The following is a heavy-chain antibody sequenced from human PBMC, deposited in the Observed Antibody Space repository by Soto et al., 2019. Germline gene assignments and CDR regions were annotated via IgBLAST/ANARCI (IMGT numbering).Heavy chain of an antibody. CDR3: AAAYDY. J-gene: IGHJ4*02. CDR1: GTSFGTYY. V-gene: IGHV4-59*01. Sequence: SETLSLTCAVSGTSFGTYYWNWMRQFPGKGLEWIGNMYYSGTTNYNPSLQSRVTLSVDTSKNQFSLKLTSVTAADTAVYYCAAAYDYWGQGTLVTVSS. D-gene: IGHD2-15*01. CDR2: MYYSGTT.